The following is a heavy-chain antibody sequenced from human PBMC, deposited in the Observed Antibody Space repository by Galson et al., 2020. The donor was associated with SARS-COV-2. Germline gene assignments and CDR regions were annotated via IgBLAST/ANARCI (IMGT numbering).Heavy chain of an antibody. CDR2: TYYRSQWFN. Sequence: SQTLSLTCAISGDSVSSNSAAWNWIRRSPSRGLEWLGRTYYRSQWFNDYAVSLRSRITINSDTSRNQFSLQLNSVTPEDTAVYYCARGGYYGSGSDYSSYYYGMDVWGQGTTVSVSS. J-gene: IGHJ6*02. V-gene: IGHV6-1*01. CDR1: GDSVSSNSAA. CDR3: ARGGYYGSGSDYSSYYYGMDV. D-gene: IGHD3-10*01.